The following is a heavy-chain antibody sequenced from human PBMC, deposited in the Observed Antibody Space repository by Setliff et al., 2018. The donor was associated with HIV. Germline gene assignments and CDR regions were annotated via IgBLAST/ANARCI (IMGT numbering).Heavy chain of an antibody. D-gene: IGHD3-16*02. V-gene: IGHV4-59*11. CDR1: GDSINSHY. Sequence: PSETLSLTCTVSGDSINSHYWIWFRQTPGKGPEWIGNMYYSGSTDYNPSLKSRATITVATSKKQFSLKLNSVTAADTAVYYCARASRKLTDYDYVWGSYRGPAEYFQHWGQGTLVTVSS. CDR2: MYYSGST. CDR3: ARASRKLTDYDYVWGSYRGPAEYFQH. J-gene: IGHJ1*01.